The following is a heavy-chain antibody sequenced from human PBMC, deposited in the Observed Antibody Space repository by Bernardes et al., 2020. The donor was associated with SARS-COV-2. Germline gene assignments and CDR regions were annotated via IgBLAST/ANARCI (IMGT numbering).Heavy chain of an antibody. D-gene: IGHD2-2*01. CDR3: ARGPYCSSTSCEEDAFDI. J-gene: IGHJ3*02. V-gene: IGHV3-13*04. Sequence: GILRLSCAASGFTFSSYDMHWVRQATGKGLEWVSAIGTAGDTYYPGSVKGRFTISRENAKNSLYLQMNSLRAGDTAVYYCARGPYCSSTSCEEDAFDIWGQGTMVTVSS. CDR1: GFTFSSYD. CDR2: IGTAGDT.